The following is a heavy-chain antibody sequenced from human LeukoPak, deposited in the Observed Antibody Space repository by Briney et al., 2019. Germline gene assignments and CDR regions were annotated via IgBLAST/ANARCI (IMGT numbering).Heavy chain of an antibody. D-gene: IGHD3-22*01. CDR1: GFTVSNSY. V-gene: IGHV3-53*01. J-gene: IGHJ4*02. Sequence: PGGSLRLSCAASGFTVSNSYMSWVRQAPGKGLEWVSLIDSGGTTYYADSVKGRFTISRDNAKNSLYLQMNSLRAEDTAVYYCASEAYYYDSSDYYFPGGFDYWGQGTLVTVSS. CDR3: ASEAYYYDSSDYYFPGGFDY. CDR2: IDSGGTT.